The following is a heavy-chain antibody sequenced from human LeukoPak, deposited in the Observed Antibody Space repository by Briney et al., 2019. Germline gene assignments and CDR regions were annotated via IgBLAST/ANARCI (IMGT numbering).Heavy chain of an antibody. CDR3: ARLAPYYYGSGSYLDY. D-gene: IGHD3-10*01. Sequence: SETLSLTCTVSGVSISSYYWSWIRQPPGKGLEWIGYIYYSGSTNYNPSLKSRVTISVDTSKNQFSLKLSSVTAADTAVYYCARLAPYYYGSGSYLDYWGQGTLVTVSS. J-gene: IGHJ4*02. CDR1: GVSISSYY. V-gene: IGHV4-59*08. CDR2: IYYSGST.